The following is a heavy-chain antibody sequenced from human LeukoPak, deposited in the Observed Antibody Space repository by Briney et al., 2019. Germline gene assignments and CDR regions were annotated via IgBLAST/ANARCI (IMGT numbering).Heavy chain of an antibody. CDR1: GYTFTSYD. D-gene: IGHD3-22*01. CDR3: ARGLTYYYDSSGSGDYDMDV. Sequence: VASVKVSCKASGYTFTSYDINWVRQATGQGLEWMGWMNPNSGNTGYAQKFQGRVTMTRNTSISTAYMELSSLRSEDTAVYYCARGLTYYYDSSGSGDYDMDVWGQGTTVTVSS. CDR2: MNPNSGNT. J-gene: IGHJ6*02. V-gene: IGHV1-8*01.